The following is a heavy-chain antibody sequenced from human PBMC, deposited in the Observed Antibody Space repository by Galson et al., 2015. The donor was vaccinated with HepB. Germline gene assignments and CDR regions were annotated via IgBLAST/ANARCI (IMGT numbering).Heavy chain of an antibody. D-gene: IGHD3-3*01. Sequence: SLRLSCAASGFTFDDYAMHWVRQAPGKGLEWVSGISWNSGSIGYADSVKGRFTISRDNAKNSLYLQMNSLRAEDTALYYCAKPSSRFLEWLLYFDYWGQGTLVTVSS. J-gene: IGHJ4*02. CDR1: GFTFDDYA. CDR2: ISWNSGSI. CDR3: AKPSSRFLEWLLYFDY. V-gene: IGHV3-9*01.